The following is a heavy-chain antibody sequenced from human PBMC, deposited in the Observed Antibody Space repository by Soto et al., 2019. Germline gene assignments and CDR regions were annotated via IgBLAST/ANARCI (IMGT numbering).Heavy chain of an antibody. CDR3: ARVSPSRITSFGVVTARVRRHPPCFDY. D-gene: IGHD3-3*01. CDR2: IEQDGSEK. J-gene: IGHJ4*02. V-gene: IGHV3-7*01. Sequence: PGGSLRLSCAASGFTFSSYWMSWVRQAPGKGLEWVANIEQDGSEKYYVDSVKGRFTISRDNAKNSLYLQMNSLRAEDTAVYYCARVSPSRITSFGVVTARVRRHPPCFDYWGQGTLVTVSS. CDR1: GFTFSSYW.